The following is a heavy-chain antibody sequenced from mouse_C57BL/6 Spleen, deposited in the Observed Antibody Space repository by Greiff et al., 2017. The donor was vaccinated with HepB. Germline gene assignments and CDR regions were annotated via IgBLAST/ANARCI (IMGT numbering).Heavy chain of an antibody. CDR3: ARARGVRGDFDY. CDR1: GYTFTDYY. CDR2: IYPGSGNT. D-gene: IGHD5-1*01. V-gene: IGHV1-76*01. J-gene: IGHJ2*01. Sequence: VQLQQSGAELVRPGASVKLSCKASGYTFTDYYINWVKQRPGQGLEWIARIYPGSGNTYYNEKFKGKATLTAEKSSSTAYMQLSSLTSEDSAVYFCARARGVRGDFDYWGQGTTLTVSS.